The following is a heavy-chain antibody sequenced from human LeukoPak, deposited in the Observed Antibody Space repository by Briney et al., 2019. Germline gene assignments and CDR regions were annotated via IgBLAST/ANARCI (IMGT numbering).Heavy chain of an antibody. CDR3: ATAVDWTVGKPFAL. Sequence: ASVKVSCKASGYTFTSYAMNWVRQAPGQGLEWMGWINTNTGNPTYAQGFTGRFVFSLDTSVSTAYLQISSLKAEDTAVYFCATAVDWTVGKPFALWGRGTLVTVSS. D-gene: IGHD3-9*01. CDR1: GYTFTSYA. CDR2: INTNTGNP. V-gene: IGHV7-4-1*02. J-gene: IGHJ2*01.